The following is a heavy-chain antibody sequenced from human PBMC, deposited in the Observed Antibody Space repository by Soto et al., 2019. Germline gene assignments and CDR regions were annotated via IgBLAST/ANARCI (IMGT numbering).Heavy chain of an antibody. J-gene: IGHJ5*02. V-gene: IGHV6-1*01. CDR3: ARDLEWLATNWFDP. Sequence: SQTLSLTCAISGNSGSNNSAAWNWIRQSPSRGLEWLGRTYYRSKWYNDYAVSVKSRITINPDTSKNQFSLQLNSVTPEDTAVYYCARDLEWLATNWFDPWGQGTLVTVSS. CDR2: TYYRSKWYN. D-gene: IGHD5-12*01. CDR1: GNSGSNNSAA.